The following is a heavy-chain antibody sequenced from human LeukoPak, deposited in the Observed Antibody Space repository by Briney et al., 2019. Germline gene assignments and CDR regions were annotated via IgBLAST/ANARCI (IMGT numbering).Heavy chain of an antibody. CDR1: GFTFSTYA. J-gene: IGHJ5*02. V-gene: IGHV3-23*01. Sequence: PGRSLRLSCAASGFTFSTYAMSWVRQAPGKGLEWVSVVSGTGGRTYYADSVKGRFTISRDNSKNTLYLRMNSLRAEDTALYYCVKASSSSPQYNWFDAWGQGTLVTVSS. CDR3: VKASSSSPQYNWFDA. CDR2: VSGTGGRT. D-gene: IGHD6-6*01.